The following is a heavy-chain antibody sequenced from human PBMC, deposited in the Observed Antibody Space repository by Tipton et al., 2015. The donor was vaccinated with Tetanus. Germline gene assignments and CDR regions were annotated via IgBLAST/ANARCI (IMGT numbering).Heavy chain of an antibody. CDR2: IKPDGSEK. D-gene: IGHD3-10*01. J-gene: IGHJ4*02. Sequence: GSLRLSCAASGFTFTTYWMSWVRQAPGKGPEWVANIKPDGSEKYYVDSVKGRFTISRDDAENSLYLQMNSLRDEDTAVYYCARGLGDGGLGYWGQGTLVTVSS. CDR3: ARGLGDGGLGY. V-gene: IGHV3-7*01. CDR1: GFTFTTYW.